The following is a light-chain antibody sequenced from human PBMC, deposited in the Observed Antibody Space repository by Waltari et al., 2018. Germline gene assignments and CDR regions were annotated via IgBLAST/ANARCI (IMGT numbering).Light chain of an antibody. Sequence: EIVFTQSPGPAALSPGEKVPLSCRASQSVGSSSLAWYQQKPGQAPRLLIYRASRRATGIPDRFSGSGSGTDFSLTISRLEPEDFAVYYCQQHGTLPATFGQGTKVEIK. V-gene: IGKV3-20*01. CDR2: RAS. CDR3: QQHGTLPAT. CDR1: QSVGSSS. J-gene: IGKJ1*01.